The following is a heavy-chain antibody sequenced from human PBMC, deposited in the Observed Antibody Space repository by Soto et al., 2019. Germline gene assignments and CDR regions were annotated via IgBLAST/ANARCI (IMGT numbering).Heavy chain of an antibody. CDR3: ARSHRSESVIAIHFDAFDI. J-gene: IGHJ3*02. V-gene: IGHV3-48*03. CDR2: ISSSGSTI. Sequence: GGSLRLSCAASGFTFSSYEMNWVRQAPGKGLEWVSYISSSGSTIYYADSVKGRFTISRDNAKNSLYLQMNSLRAEDTAVYYCARSHRSESVIAIHFDAFDIWGQGTMVTVSS. CDR1: GFTFSSYE. D-gene: IGHD2-21*01.